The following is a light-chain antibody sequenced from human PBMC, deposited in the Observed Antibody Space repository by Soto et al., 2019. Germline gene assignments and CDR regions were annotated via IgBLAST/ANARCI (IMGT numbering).Light chain of an antibody. CDR3: SSFTSTSTNYV. V-gene: IGLV2-14*01. CDR1: SSELGVYNH. Sequence: LNQPASVSGAPRQSLPIFRTRTSSELGVYNHVSWYQQHPGKAPKLMIYDVSNRPSGVSNRFSGSKSGNTASLTISGLQPEDEADYYCSSFTSTSTNYVFGTGTKVTV. CDR2: DVS. J-gene: IGLJ1*01.